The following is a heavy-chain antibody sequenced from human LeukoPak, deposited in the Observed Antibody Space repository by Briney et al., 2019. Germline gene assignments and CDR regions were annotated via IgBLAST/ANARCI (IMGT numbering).Heavy chain of an antibody. D-gene: IGHD3-3*01. Sequence: GGSLRLSCAASGFTFDDYAMHWVRQAPGKGLEWVSGISWNSGSISYADSVKGRFTISRDNAKKSLYLQMNSLRAEDMALYYCTKDIGAYYDFVSGYLNAFEIWGQGTMVTVSS. CDR1: GFTFDDYA. CDR3: TKDIGAYYDFVSGYLNAFEI. CDR2: ISWNSGSI. J-gene: IGHJ3*02. V-gene: IGHV3-9*03.